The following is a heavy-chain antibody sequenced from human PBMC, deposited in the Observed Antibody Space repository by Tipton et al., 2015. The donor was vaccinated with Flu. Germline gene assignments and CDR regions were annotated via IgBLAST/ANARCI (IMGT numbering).Heavy chain of an antibody. J-gene: IGHJ6*02. CDR3: ARGGGYDSSGHPSYYYGMDV. V-gene: IGHV3-30-3*01. D-gene: IGHD3-22*01. Sequence: SLRLSCAASGFTFSSYAMHWVRQAPGKGLEWVAVISYDGSNKYYADSVKGRFTISRDNSKNTLYLQMNSLRAEDTAVYYCARGGGYDSSGHPSYYYGMDVWGQGTTVTVSS. CDR1: GFTFSSYA. CDR2: ISYDGSNK.